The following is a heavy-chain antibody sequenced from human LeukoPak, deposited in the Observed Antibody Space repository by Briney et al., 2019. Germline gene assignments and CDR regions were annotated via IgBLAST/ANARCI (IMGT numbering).Heavy chain of an antibody. CDR1: GASINSHY. D-gene: IGHD1-26*01. Sequence: SETLSLTCTVSGASINSHYWSWIRQPPGKGLEWIGYISYSGSSNYNPSLKSRVIISVDTSKTHFSLNLSSVTAADTAFYYCARHRVSGSSYSALDYWGQGTLVSVSS. V-gene: IGHV4-59*08. CDR2: ISYSGSS. CDR3: ARHRVSGSSYSALDY. J-gene: IGHJ4*02.